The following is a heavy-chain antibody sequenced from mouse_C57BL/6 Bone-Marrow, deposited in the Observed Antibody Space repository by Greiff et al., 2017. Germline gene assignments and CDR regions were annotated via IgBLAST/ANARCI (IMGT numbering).Heavy chain of an antibody. CDR1: GYTFTSYW. CDR2: IDPSDSYT. Sequence: VKLQQPGAELVKPGASVKLSCKASGYTFTSYWMQWVKQRPGQGLEWIGEIDPSDSYTNYNQKFKGKATLTVDTSSSTAYMQLNSLTSEESAVDYCARDSSGSYSMDYWGQGTSVTVSS. J-gene: IGHJ4*01. D-gene: IGHD3-2*02. V-gene: IGHV1-50*01. CDR3: ARDSSGSYSMDY.